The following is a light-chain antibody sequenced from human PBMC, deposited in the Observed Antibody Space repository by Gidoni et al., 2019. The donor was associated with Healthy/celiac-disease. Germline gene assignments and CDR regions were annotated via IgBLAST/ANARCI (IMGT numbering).Light chain of an antibody. V-gene: IGLV1-40*01. CDR2: GNS. J-gene: IGLJ3*02. CDR3: QSYDSSLSGSEV. CDR1: SSNIGAGYD. Sequence: QSVLTQPPSVSGAPGLRVTISCPGSSSNIGAGYDVHWYQQLPGTAPKLLIYGNSNRPSGVPDRFSGSKSGTSASLAITGLQAEDEADYYCQSYDSSLSGSEVFGGGTKLTVL.